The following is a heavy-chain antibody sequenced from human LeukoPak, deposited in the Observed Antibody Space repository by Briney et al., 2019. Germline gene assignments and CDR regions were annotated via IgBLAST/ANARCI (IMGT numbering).Heavy chain of an antibody. CDR1: GYTFTSYY. Sequence: APVKVSCKASGYTFTSYYMHWVRQAPGQGLEWMGIINPSGGSTSYAQKFQGRVTMTRDTSTSTVYMELRSLRSDDTAVYYCARDNQQLVNYYYYGMDVWGQGTTVTVSS. D-gene: IGHD6-13*01. CDR2: INPSGGST. CDR3: ARDNQQLVNYYYYGMDV. J-gene: IGHJ6*02. V-gene: IGHV1-46*01.